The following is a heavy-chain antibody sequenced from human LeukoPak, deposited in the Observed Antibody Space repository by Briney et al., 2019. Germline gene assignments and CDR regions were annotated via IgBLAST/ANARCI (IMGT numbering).Heavy chain of an antibody. J-gene: IGHJ5*02. CDR3: ARESMMLRWFDP. CDR2: INHSGST. D-gene: IGHD4/OR15-4a*01. Sequence: SETLSLTCAVYGGSFSGYYWSWIRQPPGKGLGWIGEINHSGSTNYNPSLKSRVTISVDTSKNQFSLKLSSVTAADTAVYYCARESMMLRWFDPWGQGTLVTVSS. V-gene: IGHV4-34*01. CDR1: GGSFSGYY.